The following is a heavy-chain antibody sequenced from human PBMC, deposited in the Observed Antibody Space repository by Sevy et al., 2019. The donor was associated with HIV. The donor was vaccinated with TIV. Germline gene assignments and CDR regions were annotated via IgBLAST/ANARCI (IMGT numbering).Heavy chain of an antibody. J-gene: IGHJ1*01. Sequence: GGSLRLSCAASGFTFSSYTMHWVRQAPGKGLEWVAVISYDGSNKYYADSVKGRFTISRDSSKNTLYLQMNSLRAEDTAVYYCARGALWFGEFWGQGTLVTVSS. D-gene: IGHD3-10*01. CDR1: GFTFSSYT. CDR3: ARGALWFGEF. CDR2: ISYDGSNK. V-gene: IGHV3-30-3*01.